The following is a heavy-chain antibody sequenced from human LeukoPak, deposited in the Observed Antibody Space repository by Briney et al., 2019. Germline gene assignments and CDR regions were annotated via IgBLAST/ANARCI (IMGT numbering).Heavy chain of an antibody. J-gene: IGHJ4*02. V-gene: IGHV4-34*01. Sequence: SETLSLTCAVYGGSFSGYYWSWIRQPPGKGLEWIGEINHSGSTNYNPSLKSRITISVDTSKNQFSLKLSSVTAADTAVYYCARGTVAGHGYWGQGTLVTVSS. D-gene: IGHD6-19*01. CDR3: ARGTVAGHGY. CDR2: INHSGST. CDR1: GGSFSGYY.